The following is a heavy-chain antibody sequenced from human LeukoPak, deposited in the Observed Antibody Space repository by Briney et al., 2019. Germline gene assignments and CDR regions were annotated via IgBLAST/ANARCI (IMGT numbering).Heavy chain of an antibody. CDR2: IYPGDSDT. CDR1: GYSFTSYW. V-gene: IGHV5-51*01. Sequence: MAGESLKISCKGSGYSFTSYWIGWVRQMPGKGLEWMGIIYPGDSDTRYSPSFQDQVTISADKSISTAYLQWSSLKASDTAMYYCARHHYDFWSGSYYYYYYMDVWGKGTTVTVSS. J-gene: IGHJ6*03. D-gene: IGHD3-3*01. CDR3: ARHHYDFWSGSYYYYYYMDV.